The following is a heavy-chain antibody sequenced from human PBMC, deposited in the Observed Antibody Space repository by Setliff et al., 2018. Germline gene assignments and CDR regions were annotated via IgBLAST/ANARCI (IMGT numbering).Heavy chain of an antibody. CDR3: GRVTGSGKGF. CDR2: IYYSGTT. J-gene: IGHJ4*02. CDR1: GGSISSYY. V-gene: IGHV4-59*01. Sequence: PSETLSLTCTVSGGSISSYYWSWIRQPPGKGLEWIAYIYYSGTTNYNPSLKSRVTISLDTSKNQFSLKLSSVTAADTAVYYCGRVTGSGKGFWGQGTQVTVSS. D-gene: IGHD2-15*01.